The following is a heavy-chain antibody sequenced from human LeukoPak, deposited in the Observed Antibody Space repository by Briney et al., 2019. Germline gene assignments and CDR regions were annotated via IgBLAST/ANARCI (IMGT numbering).Heavy chain of an antibody. CDR2: VNYSGST. V-gene: IGHV4-59*01. J-gene: IGHJ4*02. D-gene: IGHD6-19*01. Sequence: SETLSLTCSVSGYSISSYYWSWIRQPPGKGLEWIGYVNYSGSTKYNPSLKSRATISVDTSRNQFSLKLTSATAADTAVYYCATSPEYSSGWPFDYWGQGTLVTVSS. CDR1: GYSISSYY. CDR3: ATSPEYSSGWPFDY.